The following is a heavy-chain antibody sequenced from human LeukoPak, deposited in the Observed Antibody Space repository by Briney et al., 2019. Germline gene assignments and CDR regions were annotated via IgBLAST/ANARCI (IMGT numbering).Heavy chain of an antibody. CDR3: ARVEALAVAGTAGFDY. Sequence: GGSLRLSCAASGFTFSSYSMNWVRQAPGKGLEWVSSISSSSSYIYYADSVKGRFTISRDNAKNSLYLQMNSLRAEDTAVYYCARVEALAVAGTAGFDYWGQGTLVTVSS. CDR2: ISSSSSYI. CDR1: GFTFSSYS. J-gene: IGHJ4*02. V-gene: IGHV3-21*01. D-gene: IGHD6-19*01.